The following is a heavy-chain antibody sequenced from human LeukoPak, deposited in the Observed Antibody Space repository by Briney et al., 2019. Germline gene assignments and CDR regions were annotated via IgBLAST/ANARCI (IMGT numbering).Heavy chain of an antibody. J-gene: IGHJ4*02. D-gene: IGHD5-18*01. V-gene: IGHV3-53*04. CDR1: GFTVRTNC. Sequence: GSLRLSCAAPGFTVRTNCMTWVRQAPGQGLEWVSTIYSGGATYYADSVMGRFTISRHNSRNTLYLQMSSLRAEHTAVYYCARVDTVMAYYFDLWGQGTLVTVSS. CDR2: IYSGGAT. CDR3: ARVDTVMAYYFDL.